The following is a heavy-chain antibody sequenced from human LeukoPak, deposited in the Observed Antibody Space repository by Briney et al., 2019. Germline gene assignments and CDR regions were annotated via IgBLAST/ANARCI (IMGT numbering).Heavy chain of an antibody. Sequence: PRGSLRLSCAASGFTFNTYAIYWVRQAPGKGLEWVSGICGSGGCTYYADSVKGRFTISRDNSKNTVYLQMNSLTADDTAIYYCAKTTVGYSSGRYPGWPADCWGQGTLVTVSS. CDR1: GFTFNTYA. CDR3: AKTTVGYSSGRYPGWPADC. J-gene: IGHJ4*02. D-gene: IGHD6-19*01. V-gene: IGHV3-23*01. CDR2: ICGSGGCT.